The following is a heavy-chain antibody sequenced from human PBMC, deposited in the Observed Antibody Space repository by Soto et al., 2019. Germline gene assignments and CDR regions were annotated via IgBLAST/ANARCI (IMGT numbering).Heavy chain of an antibody. J-gene: IGHJ4*02. Sequence: ASVKVSCKASGYTFTGYYMHWVRQAPGQGLEWMGWINPNSGGTNYAQKFQGWVTMTRDTSISTAYMELSRLRSDDTAVYYCARDRGTLAARPPEPTGVFDYWGQGTLVTVSS. V-gene: IGHV1-2*04. D-gene: IGHD6-6*01. CDR3: ARDRGTLAARPPEPTGVFDY. CDR2: INPNSGGT. CDR1: GYTFTGYY.